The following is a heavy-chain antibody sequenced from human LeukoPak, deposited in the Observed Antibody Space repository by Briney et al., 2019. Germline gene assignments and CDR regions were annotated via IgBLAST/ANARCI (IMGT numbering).Heavy chain of an antibody. D-gene: IGHD1-26*01. CDR1: GYTFTGYY. V-gene: IGHV1-2*02. CDR3: ARDRGARVYYYMDV. Sequence: ASVKVSCKASGYTFTGYYMHWARRAPGQGLEWMGWINPNSGGTNFAQKFQDRVTMTRDTSISTAYMELSRLRSDDTAVYYCARDRGARVYYYMDVWGKGTTVTISS. J-gene: IGHJ6*03. CDR2: INPNSGGT.